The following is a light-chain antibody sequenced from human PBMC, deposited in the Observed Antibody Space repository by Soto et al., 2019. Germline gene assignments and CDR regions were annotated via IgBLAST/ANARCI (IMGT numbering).Light chain of an antibody. J-gene: IGKJ5*01. CDR1: QYISND. V-gene: IGKV1-33*01. CDR3: QQCDILPIN. CDR2: DAS. Sequence: DMQLTTSPSSLSASVGARVTITCKASQYISNDVNWYQQKPGKAPELLIYDASNFETGVSSRFSGSGSGTDFTFTISSLQPEDIATYYCQQCDILPINCGQGTQLEIK.